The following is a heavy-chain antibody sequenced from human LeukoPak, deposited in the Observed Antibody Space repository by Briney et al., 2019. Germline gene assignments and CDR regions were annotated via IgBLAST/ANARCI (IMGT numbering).Heavy chain of an antibody. CDR2: ISYDGSNK. CDR1: GFTFSSYG. CDR3: AKVAYSSSSVWFDP. Sequence: PGGSLRLSCAASGFTFSSYGMHWVRQAPGKGLEWVAVISYDGSNKYYADSVKGRFTISRDNSKNTLYLQMNSLRAEDTAVYYCAKVAYSSSSVWFDPWGQGTLVTVSS. D-gene: IGHD6-6*01. J-gene: IGHJ5*02. V-gene: IGHV3-30*18.